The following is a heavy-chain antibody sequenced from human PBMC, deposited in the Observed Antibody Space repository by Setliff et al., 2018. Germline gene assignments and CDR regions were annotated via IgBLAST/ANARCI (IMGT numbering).Heavy chain of an antibody. V-gene: IGHV1-8*03. CDR2: INPSSGKT. J-gene: IGHJ6*03. CDR3: VREGVDSRSSTDYRYYMDV. D-gene: IGHD3-22*01. Sequence: ASVKVSCKASGYTFNNYDINWVRQAPGQGLEWMGWINPSSGKTGYALNFQGRVTIITDESTSTAFMQLSSLRSEDTAVYYCVREGVDSRSSTDYRYYMDVWGKGTTVTVSS. CDR1: GYTFNNYD.